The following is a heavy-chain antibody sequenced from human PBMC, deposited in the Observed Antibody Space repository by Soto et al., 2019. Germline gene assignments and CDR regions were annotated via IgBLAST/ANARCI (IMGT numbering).Heavy chain of an antibody. CDR1: GGTFSSYA. V-gene: IGHV1-69*13. CDR2: IIPIFGTA. J-gene: IGHJ6*02. CDR3: ARVPYYDILTGPYYYYGMDV. D-gene: IGHD3-9*01. Sequence: EASVKVSCKASGGTFSSYAISWVRQAPGQGLEWMGGIIPIFGTANYAQKFQGRVTITADESTSTAYMELSSLRSEDTAVYYCARVPYYDILTGPYYYYGMDVWGQGTTVTVSS.